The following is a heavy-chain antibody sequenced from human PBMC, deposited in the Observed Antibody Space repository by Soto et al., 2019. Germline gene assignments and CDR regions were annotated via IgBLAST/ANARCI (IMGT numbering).Heavy chain of an antibody. V-gene: IGHV3-30*18. D-gene: IGHD4-17*01. CDR2: ISYDGSEK. CDR1: GFIFSSYA. CDR3: AKDPQGDYVGWLDP. J-gene: IGHJ5*02. Sequence: PGGSLRLSCAASGFIFSSYAMHWVRQAPGKGLEWVAVISYDGSEKYYAVSVKGRFTIFRDDSKNTLFLQMNSLRAEDTAVYYCAKDPQGDYVGWLDPWGQGTLVTVSS.